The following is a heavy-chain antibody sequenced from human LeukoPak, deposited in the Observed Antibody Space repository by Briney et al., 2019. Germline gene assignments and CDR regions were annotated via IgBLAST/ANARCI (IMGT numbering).Heavy chain of an antibody. CDR3: ARDGRATVTHDY. D-gene: IGHD4-17*01. Sequence: SGGSLRLSCAASGFTFSSYTMNWVRQAPGKGLEWVSTITSASYIYYADSVKGRFTVSRDNAKNSLYLQMNSLRAEDTAVYYCARDGRATVTHDYWGQGTLVTVSS. CDR2: ITSASYI. J-gene: IGHJ4*02. CDR1: GFTFSSYT. V-gene: IGHV3-21*01.